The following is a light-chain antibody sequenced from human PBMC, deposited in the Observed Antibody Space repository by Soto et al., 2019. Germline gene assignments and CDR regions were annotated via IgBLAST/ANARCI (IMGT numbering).Light chain of an antibody. Sequence: TQSPATLSVSPGDRATLSCRASQSINSNLAWYQQQPGQAPRLLIYGASTRATGIPARFSGSGSGTDFTLTISSLEPEDFAVYYCQQRSNWLWTFGQGTKVDIK. CDR1: QSINSN. CDR3: QQRSNWLWT. V-gene: IGKV3-11*01. J-gene: IGKJ1*01. CDR2: GAS.